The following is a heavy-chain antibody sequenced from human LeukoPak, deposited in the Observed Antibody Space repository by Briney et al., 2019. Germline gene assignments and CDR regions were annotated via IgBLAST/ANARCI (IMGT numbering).Heavy chain of an antibody. Sequence: GGSLRLSCAASGFTFSSYWLSWVRQAPGKGLEWVANIEQDGSEKNYVDSVKGRFTISRDNAKNSLYLQISSLRAEDTAVYYCAKVKVVGCSTFDYWGQGTLVTVSP. J-gene: IGHJ4*02. D-gene: IGHD3-22*01. CDR2: IEQDGSEK. V-gene: IGHV3-7*01. CDR3: AKVKVVGCSTFDY. CDR1: GFTFSSYW.